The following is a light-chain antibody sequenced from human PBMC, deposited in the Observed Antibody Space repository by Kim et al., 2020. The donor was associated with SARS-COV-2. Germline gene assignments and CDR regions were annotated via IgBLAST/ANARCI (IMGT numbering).Light chain of an antibody. J-gene: IGLJ3*02. CDR3: AAWDDSLNGPL. CDR1: TSNIGSNS. Sequence: GQTVTISCSGSTSNIGSNSVTWYQQLPGTAPKLLMYANDQRPSGVPGRFSGSKSGTSASLAISGLQSEDEADYYCAAWDDSLNGPLFGGGTQLTVL. V-gene: IGLV1-44*01. CDR2: AND.